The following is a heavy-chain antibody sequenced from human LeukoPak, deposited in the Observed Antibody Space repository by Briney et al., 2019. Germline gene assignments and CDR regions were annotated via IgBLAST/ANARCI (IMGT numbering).Heavy chain of an antibody. J-gene: IGHJ4*02. D-gene: IGHD2-21*02. CDR1: GYTLTELS. CDR2: FDPEDGET. CDR3: VAQDCGGYCSPNY. V-gene: IGHV1-24*01. Sequence: ASVKVSCKVSGYTLTELSMHWVRQAPGKGLEWMGGFDPEDGETIYAQKFQGRVTITRDTFARTVYMEMSSLRSEDTAVFYCVAQDCGGYCSPNYWGQGTLVTVSS.